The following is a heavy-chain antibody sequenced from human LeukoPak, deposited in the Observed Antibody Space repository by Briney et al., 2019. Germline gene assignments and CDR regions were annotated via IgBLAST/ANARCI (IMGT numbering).Heavy chain of an antibody. CDR3: ARENSYGAPLGY. CDR2: ISYDGGNK. Sequence: GGSLRLSCAAAGFPFSNYAIHWVRQAPGKGLEWVALISYDGGNKYYVDSVKGRFTISRDSSKNTVYLEMNSLRPEDTAVFFCARENSYGAPLGYWGQGTLVTVSS. J-gene: IGHJ4*02. V-gene: IGHV3-30*03. D-gene: IGHD5-18*01. CDR1: GFPFSNYA.